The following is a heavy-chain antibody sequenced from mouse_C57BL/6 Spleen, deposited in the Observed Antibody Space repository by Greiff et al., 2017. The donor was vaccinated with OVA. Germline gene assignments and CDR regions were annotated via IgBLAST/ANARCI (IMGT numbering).Heavy chain of an antibody. CDR2: INPSSGYT. Sequence: QVQLQQPGAELAKPGASVKLSCKASGYTFTSYWMHWVKQRPGQGLEWIGYINPSSGYTKYNQKFKDKATLTVDKSSSTAYMQLSNLTYEDSAVYYCAIYYGNYWYFDVWGTGTTVTVSS. J-gene: IGHJ1*03. CDR1: GYTFTSYW. CDR3: AIYYGNYWYFDV. D-gene: IGHD2-1*01. V-gene: IGHV1-7*01.